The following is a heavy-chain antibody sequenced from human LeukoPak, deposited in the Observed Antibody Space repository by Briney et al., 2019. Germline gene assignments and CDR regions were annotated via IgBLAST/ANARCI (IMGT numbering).Heavy chain of an antibody. J-gene: IGHJ4*02. CDR2: IYHRGST. CDR1: GGSISSGGYY. Sequence: SETLSLTCTVSGGSISSGGYYWSWIRQPPGKGLEWIGYIYHRGSTYYNPSLKSRVTISVDRSKNQFSLKLSSVTAADTAVYYCARGIASSSPNFDYWGQGTLVTVSS. D-gene: IGHD6-6*01. V-gene: IGHV4-30-2*01. CDR3: ARGIASSSPNFDY.